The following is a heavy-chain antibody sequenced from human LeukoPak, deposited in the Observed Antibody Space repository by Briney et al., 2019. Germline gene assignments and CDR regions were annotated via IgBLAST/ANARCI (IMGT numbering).Heavy chain of an antibody. CDR3: ARDRRRLRGMNGDGDAFDI. V-gene: IGHV3-53*01. Sequence: GGSLRLSCAASGFSVRSNYISWVRQAPGKGLEWVSMIYSDGSIFHADSVKGRFTLSRDHSRNTLDLQMNSLRVEDTAVYFCARDRRRLRGMNGDGDAFDIWGQGTMVTVSS. D-gene: IGHD1-1*01. CDR2: IYSDGSI. J-gene: IGHJ3*02. CDR1: GFSVRSNY.